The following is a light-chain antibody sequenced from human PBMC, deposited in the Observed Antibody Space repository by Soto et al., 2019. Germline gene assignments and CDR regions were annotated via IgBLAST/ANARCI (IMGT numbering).Light chain of an antibody. CDR1: SSDVGAYNH. V-gene: IGLV2-11*01. J-gene: IGLJ2*01. CDR3: CSYAGTSPVV. Sequence: QSALTQPRSVSGSPGQSVTISCTGTSSDVGAYNHVSWYQLFPGKAPKPMIYDVSERPSGVPDRFSGSKSGNTASLTISGLQAEDEADYYCCSYAGTSPVVFGGGTKVTVL. CDR2: DVS.